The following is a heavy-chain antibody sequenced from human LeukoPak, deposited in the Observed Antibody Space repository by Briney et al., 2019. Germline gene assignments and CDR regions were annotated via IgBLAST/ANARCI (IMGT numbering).Heavy chain of an antibody. CDR3: ARDFIVVVPAPYGMDV. CDR2: IIPILGIA. V-gene: IGHV1-69*04. J-gene: IGHJ6*04. CDR1: GDTLNSYA. D-gene: IGHD2-2*01. Sequence: SVKASCKASGDTLNSYAISWVRQAPGQGLEWMGRIIPILGIANYAQKFQGRVTITADKSTSTAYMELSSLRSEDTAVYYCARDFIVVVPAPYGMDVWGEGTTVTVSS.